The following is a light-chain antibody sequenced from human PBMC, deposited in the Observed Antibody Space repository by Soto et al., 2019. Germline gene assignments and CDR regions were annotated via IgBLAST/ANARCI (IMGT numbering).Light chain of an antibody. CDR3: QSYDSSLSAFYV. CDR1: TSNIGAGYD. V-gene: IGLV1-40*01. J-gene: IGLJ1*01. Sequence: QSVLTQPPSVSGAPGQRVTISCTGSTSNIGAGYDVHWYQELPGRAPKLLIYGNSNRPSGVPDRFSGSKSGTSASLAITGLQAEDEADYYCQSYDSSLSAFYVFGTGTKAPS. CDR2: GNS.